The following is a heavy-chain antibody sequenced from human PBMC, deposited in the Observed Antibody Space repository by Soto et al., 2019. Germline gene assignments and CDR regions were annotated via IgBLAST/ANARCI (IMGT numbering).Heavy chain of an antibody. J-gene: IGHJ4*02. V-gene: IGHV4-34*01. CDR2: INHSGST. CDR1: GGSFSGYY. Sequence: SETLSLTCAVYGGSFSGYYWSWIRQPPGKGLEWIGEINHSGSTNYNPSLKSRVTISVDTSKNQFSLKLSSVTAADTAVYYCARVPVADPFDYWGQGTLVTVSS. CDR3: ARVPVADPFDY. D-gene: IGHD6-19*01.